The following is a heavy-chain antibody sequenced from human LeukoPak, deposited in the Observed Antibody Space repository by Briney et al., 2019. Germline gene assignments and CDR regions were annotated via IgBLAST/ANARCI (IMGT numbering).Heavy chain of an antibody. CDR2: ISGSGGTT. J-gene: IGHJ4*02. Sequence: TGGSLRLSCAASGFTFSSYAMSWVRQAPGKGLEWVSAISGSGGTTYYAGSVKGRFTISRDNSKNTLYLQMNSLRAEDTAVYYCAKIHSGITMIVVVITAFDYWGQGTLVTVSS. D-gene: IGHD3-22*01. CDR1: GFTFSSYA. V-gene: IGHV3-23*01. CDR3: AKIHSGITMIVVVITAFDY.